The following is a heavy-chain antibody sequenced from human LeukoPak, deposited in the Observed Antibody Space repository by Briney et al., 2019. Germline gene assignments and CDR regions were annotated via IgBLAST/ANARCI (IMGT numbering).Heavy chain of an antibody. CDR3: ATYGGFSPFDY. D-gene: IGHD4-23*01. Sequence: SETLSLTCTVSGGSISSYYWSWIRQPPGKGLEWIGEINRSGRTNYNPSLKSRVTISVDTSKKQFSLKLTSVTAADTATYYCATYGGFSPFDYWGQGTLVTVSS. J-gene: IGHJ4*02. CDR1: GGSISSYY. V-gene: IGHV4-34*01. CDR2: INRSGRT.